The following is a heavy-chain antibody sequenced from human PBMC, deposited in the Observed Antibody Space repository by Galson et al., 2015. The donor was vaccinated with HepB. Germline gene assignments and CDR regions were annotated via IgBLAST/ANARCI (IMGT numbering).Heavy chain of an antibody. D-gene: IGHD3-22*01. V-gene: IGHV1-18*01. CDR3: ARAPRYYYDSSGYYLFDY. CDR2: ISAYNGNT. Sequence: SVKVSCKASGYTFTSYGISWVRQAPGQGLEWMGWISAYNGNTNYAQKLQGRVTMTTDTSTSTAYMELRSLRSDDTAVYYCARAPRYYYDSSGYYLFDYWGQGTLVTVSS. J-gene: IGHJ4*02. CDR1: GYTFTSYG.